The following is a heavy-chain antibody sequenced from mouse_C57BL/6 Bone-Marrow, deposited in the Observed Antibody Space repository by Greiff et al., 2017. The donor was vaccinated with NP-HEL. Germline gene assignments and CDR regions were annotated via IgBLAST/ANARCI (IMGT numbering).Heavy chain of an antibody. D-gene: IGHD1-1*01. V-gene: IGHV1-53*01. CDR3: ARSRNYYGSSYYFDY. CDR1: GYTFTSYW. Sequence: QVQLQQPGTELVKPGASVKLSCKASGYTFTSYWMHWVKQRPGQGLEWIGNINPSNGGTNYNEKFKGKATLTADKSSSTAYMELRSLTSEDSAVYFCARSRNYYGSSYYFDYWGQGTTLTVSS. J-gene: IGHJ2*01. CDR2: INPSNGGT.